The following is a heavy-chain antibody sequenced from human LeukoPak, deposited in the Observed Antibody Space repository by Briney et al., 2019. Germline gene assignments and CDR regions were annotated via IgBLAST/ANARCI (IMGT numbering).Heavy chain of an antibody. Sequence: VASVKVSCKASGGTFSSYAISWVRQAPGQGLEWMGGIIPIFGTANYAQKFQGRVTITTDESTSTAYMELSGLRSEDTAVYYCARVGSSSWSNGYDYWGQGTLVTVSS. CDR2: IIPIFGTA. CDR1: GGTFSSYA. V-gene: IGHV1-69*05. D-gene: IGHD6-13*01. J-gene: IGHJ4*02. CDR3: ARVGSSSWSNGYDY.